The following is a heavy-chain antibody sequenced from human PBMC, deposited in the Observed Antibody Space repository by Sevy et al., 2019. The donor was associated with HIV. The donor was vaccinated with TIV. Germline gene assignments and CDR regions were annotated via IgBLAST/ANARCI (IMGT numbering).Heavy chain of an antibody. CDR3: AKDAQQLVCDY. Sequence: GGSLRLSCAASGFTFSSYAMRWVRQAPGKGLEWVSAISGSGGSKYYADSVKGRFTISRDKSKNTMYLQMNSLRAEDTAVYYCAKDAQQLVCDYWGQGTLFTGSS. CDR2: ISGSGGSK. J-gene: IGHJ4*02. CDR1: GFTFSSYA. D-gene: IGHD6-13*01. V-gene: IGHV3-23*01.